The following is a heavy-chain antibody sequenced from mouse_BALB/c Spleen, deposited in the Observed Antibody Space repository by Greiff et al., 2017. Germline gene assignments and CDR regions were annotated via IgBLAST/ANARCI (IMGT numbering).Heavy chain of an antibody. CDR3: ARAWDGAY. CDR2: IDPANGNT. D-gene: IGHD4-1*01. J-gene: IGHJ3*01. Sequence: VQLQQSGAELVKPGASVKLSCTASGFNIKDTYMHWVKQRPEQGLEWIGRIDPANGNTKYDPKFQGKATITADTSSNTAYLQLSSLTSEDTAVYYCARAWDGAYWGQGTLVTVAA. V-gene: IGHV14-3*02. CDR1: GFNIKDTY.